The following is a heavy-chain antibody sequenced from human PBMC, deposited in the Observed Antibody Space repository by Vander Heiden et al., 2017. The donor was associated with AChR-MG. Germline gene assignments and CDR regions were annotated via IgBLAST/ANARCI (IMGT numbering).Heavy chain of an antibody. CDR1: GYTFTGSY. V-gene: IGHV1-2*02. Sequence: QVQLVQSGAEVKKPGASVKVSCKASGYTFTGSYLHRLRQAPGQGLEWMGWINPNSGGTNYAQKFQGRVTMTRDTSISTAYMELSRLRSDDTAVYYCARDRGPGLLIAVAGTSPYNWFDPWGQGTLVTVSS. CDR3: ARDRGPGLLIAVAGTSPYNWFDP. D-gene: IGHD6-19*01. CDR2: INPNSGGT. J-gene: IGHJ5*02.